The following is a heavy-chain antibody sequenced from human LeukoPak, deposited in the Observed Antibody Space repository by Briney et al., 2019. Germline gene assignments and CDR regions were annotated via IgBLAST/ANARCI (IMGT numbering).Heavy chain of an antibody. V-gene: IGHV3-23*01. J-gene: IGHJ4*02. CDR1: GFTFSSYA. D-gene: IGHD2-2*01. CDR2: ISGSGGST. CDR3: AKGFGGLVVPAAIGY. Sequence: GGSLRLSCAASGFTFSSYAMSWVRQAPGKGLEWVSAISGSGGSTYYADSVKGRFTISRDNSKNTLYLQMNSLRAEDTAVYYCAKGFGGLVVPAAIGYWGQGTLVTVSS.